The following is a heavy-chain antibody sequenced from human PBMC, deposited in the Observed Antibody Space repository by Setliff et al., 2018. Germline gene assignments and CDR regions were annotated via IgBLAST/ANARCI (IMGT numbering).Heavy chain of an antibody. J-gene: IGHJ4*02. CDR2: IRWDGSST. V-gene: IGHV3-43D*04. CDR3: TKDRSDSGYAGFDY. D-gene: IGHD5-12*01. Sequence: PGGSLRLSCVGSGFNFDEFAMHWVRQAPGKGLEWVSFIRWDGSSTSYADSVTGRFTISRDNSQISLFLEMNSLTTEDTALYYCTKDRSDSGYAGFDYWGQGSQVTVSS. CDR1: GFNFDEFA.